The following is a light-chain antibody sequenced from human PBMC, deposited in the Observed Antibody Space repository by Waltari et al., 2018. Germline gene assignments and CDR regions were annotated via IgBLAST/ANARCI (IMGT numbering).Light chain of an antibody. V-gene: IGKV2-40*01. CDR3: MQRVEFPYT. CDR2: TLS. Sequence: DIVMTQTPLSLPVTPGEPASISCRSSQSLLDRDDGNTYLDWYLQKPGQSPQLVIYTLSSRASGVPDRFSGSGSGTDFTLKISRVEADDVGVYYCMQRVEFPYTFGQGTRLEIK. CDR1: QSLLDRDDGNTY. J-gene: IGKJ2*01.